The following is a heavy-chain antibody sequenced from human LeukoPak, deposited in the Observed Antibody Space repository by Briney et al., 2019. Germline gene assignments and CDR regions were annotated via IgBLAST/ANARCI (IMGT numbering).Heavy chain of an antibody. CDR3: ARGLRYFDWPLDY. CDR1: GFTFTTYW. J-gene: IGHJ4*02. V-gene: IGHV3-74*01. D-gene: IGHD3-9*01. Sequence: PGGSLRLSCAASGFTFTTYWMHWVRQAPGKGLVWVSHINSDGSITSYADSVKGRFTISRDNAKNTLYLQMNSLRAEDTVVYYCARGLRYFDWPLDYWGQGTLVTVSS. CDR2: INSDGSIT.